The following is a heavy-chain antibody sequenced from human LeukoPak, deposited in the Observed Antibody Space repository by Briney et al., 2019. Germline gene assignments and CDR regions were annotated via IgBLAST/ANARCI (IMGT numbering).Heavy chain of an antibody. CDR2: IIPILGIA. Sequence: SVKVSCKASGGTFSSYAISWVRQAPGRGLEWMGRIIPILGIANYAQKFQGRVTITRNTSISTAYMELSSLGSEDTAVYYCARGGDCSSTSCYHYYYYYMDVWGKGTTVTVSS. CDR1: GGTFSSYA. J-gene: IGHJ6*03. CDR3: ARGGDCSSTSCYHYYYYYMDV. V-gene: IGHV1-69*04. D-gene: IGHD2-2*01.